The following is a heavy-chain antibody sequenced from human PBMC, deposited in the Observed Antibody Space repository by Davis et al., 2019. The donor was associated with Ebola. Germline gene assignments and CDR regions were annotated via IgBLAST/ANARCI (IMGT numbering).Heavy chain of an antibody. D-gene: IGHD5-24*01. CDR3: ARGTDGYNPGGYFDS. V-gene: IGHV5-51*01. CDR1: GYTFTTYW. Sequence: GESLKISCKVSGYTFTTYWIVWVRQMPGKGLECMGIIFPGDSYTRYSPSFQGQVTNSADKSISTAYLQWSSLKASDTAMYYCARGTDGYNPGGYFDSWGQGTLVTVSS. CDR2: IFPGDSYT. J-gene: IGHJ4*02.